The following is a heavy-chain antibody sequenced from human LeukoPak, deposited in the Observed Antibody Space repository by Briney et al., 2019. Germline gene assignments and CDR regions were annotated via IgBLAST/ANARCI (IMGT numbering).Heavy chain of an antibody. CDR2: IHYSGKT. Sequence: SETLSLTCTVSSGSISSGAYHWGWIRQPPGKGLEWIGTIHYSGKTYYNPSLKSRITISIDTSKKQFALKLSSVTAADTAVFYCARVIRAEENPTFDIWGQGTMVTVSS. J-gene: IGHJ3*02. CDR3: ARVIRAEENPTFDI. V-gene: IGHV4-39*06. CDR1: SGSISSGAYH.